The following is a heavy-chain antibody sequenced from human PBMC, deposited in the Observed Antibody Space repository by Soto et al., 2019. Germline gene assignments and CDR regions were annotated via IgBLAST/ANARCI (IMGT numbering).Heavy chain of an antibody. V-gene: IGHV4-31*03. CDR3: ARVDHRGYFAIWTDY. D-gene: IGHD3-3*01. CDR2: IYDSVNT. CDR1: GDSLGSGGHY. J-gene: IGHJ4*01. Sequence: PSETLSLTCTVSGDSLGSGGHYWSWIRQHPGKGLEWIGHIYDSVNTYYSPSLRSRVTISADMSKNQFSLNLRSVTAADTAVYYCARVDHRGYFAIWTDYWGHATLVPVSS.